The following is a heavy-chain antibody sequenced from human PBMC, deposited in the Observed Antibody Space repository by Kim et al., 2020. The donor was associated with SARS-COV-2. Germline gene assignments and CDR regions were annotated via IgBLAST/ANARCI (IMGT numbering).Heavy chain of an antibody. CDR3: PRWVDYGGNVGQVPEPFPDY. D-gene: IGHD4-17*01. CDR2: ISSSSSTI. V-gene: IGHV3-48*02. CDR1: GFTFSSYS. Sequence: GGSLRLSCAASGFTFSSYSMNWVRQAPGKGLEWVSYISSSSSTIYYADSVKGRFTISRDNAKNSLYLQMNSLRDEDTAVYYCPRWVDYGGNVGQVPEPFPDYWGQGTLVTISS. J-gene: IGHJ4*02.